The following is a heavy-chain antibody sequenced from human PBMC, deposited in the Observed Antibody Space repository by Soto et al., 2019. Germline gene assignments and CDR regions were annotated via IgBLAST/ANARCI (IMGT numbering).Heavy chain of an antibody. V-gene: IGHV5-51*01. CDR3: ARPVDTAMASGYFDL. CDR1: GYSFTSYW. D-gene: IGHD5-18*01. CDR2: IYPGDSDT. Sequence: GESVKISCKGSGYSFTSYWIGWVRQMPGKGLEWMGIIYPGDSDTRYSPSFQGQVTISADKSISTAYLQWSSLKASDTAMYYCARPVDTAMASGYFDLWGRGTLVTVSS. J-gene: IGHJ2*01.